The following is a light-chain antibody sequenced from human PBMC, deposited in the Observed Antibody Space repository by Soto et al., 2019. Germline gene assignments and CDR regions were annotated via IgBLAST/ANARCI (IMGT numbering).Light chain of an antibody. CDR3: GTWDSSLSAHYV. J-gene: IGLJ1*01. CDR2: DNN. V-gene: IGLV1-51*01. CDR1: SSNIGNNY. Sequence: VLAQPPSVSAAPGQKVTISCSGSSSNIGNNYVSWYQQLPGTAPKLLIYDNNKRPSGIPDRFSGSKSGTSATLGITGLQTGDEADYYCGTWDSSLSAHYVFGTGTKVTVL.